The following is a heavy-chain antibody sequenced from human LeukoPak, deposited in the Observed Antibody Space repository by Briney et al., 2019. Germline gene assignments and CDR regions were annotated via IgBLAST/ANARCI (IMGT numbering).Heavy chain of an antibody. Sequence: PSETLSLTCTVSGGSISSSSYYWGWIRQPPGKGLEWIGSIYYSGSTYYNPSLKSRVTISVDTSKNQFSLKLSSVTAADTAVYYCARDEDTAINYWGQGTLVTVSS. CDR1: GGSISSSSYY. J-gene: IGHJ4*02. D-gene: IGHD5-18*01. V-gene: IGHV4-39*02. CDR2: IYYSGST. CDR3: ARDEDTAINY.